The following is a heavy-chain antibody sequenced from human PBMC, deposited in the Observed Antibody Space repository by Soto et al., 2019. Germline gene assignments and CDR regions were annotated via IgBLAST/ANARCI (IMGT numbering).Heavy chain of an antibody. CDR3: ARHVVVVAGSLGYYFDY. D-gene: IGHD2-15*01. Sequence: QVQLQESGPGLVKPSETLSLTCTVSGGSISSYYWSWIRQPPGKGLEWIGYIYYSGSTNYNPSLKSRVTISVDTSKNQLSLKLRSVTAADTAVYYCARHVVVVAGSLGYYFDYWGQGPLVTVSS. CDR2: IYYSGST. V-gene: IGHV4-59*08. CDR1: GGSISSYY. J-gene: IGHJ4*02.